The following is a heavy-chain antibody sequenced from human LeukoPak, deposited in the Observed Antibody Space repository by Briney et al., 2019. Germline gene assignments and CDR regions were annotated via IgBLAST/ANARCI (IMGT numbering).Heavy chain of an antibody. J-gene: IGHJ4*02. CDR1: GFTFSSYA. D-gene: IGHD5-24*01. V-gene: IGHV3-23*01. CDR2: ISGSGGST. Sequence: GGSLRLSCAASGFTFSSYAMNWVRRAPGKGLEWVSSISGSGGSTYYADSVKGRFTISRDNSKNTLYLQMNSLRAEDTAVYYCAKDQGEMATITDSFDYWGQGTLVTVSS. CDR3: AKDQGEMATITDSFDY.